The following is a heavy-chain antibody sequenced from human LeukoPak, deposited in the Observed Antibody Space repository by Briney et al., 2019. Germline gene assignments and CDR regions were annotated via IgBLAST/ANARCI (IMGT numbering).Heavy chain of an antibody. CDR2: ISSSSSYI. CDR1: GFTFTTYW. V-gene: IGHV3-21*01. Sequence: GGSLRLSCAASGFTFTTYWLGWVRQAPGKGLEWVSSISSSSSYIYYADSVKGRFTISRDNAKNSLYLQMNSLRAEDTAVYYCAKDRGYSSSWYEGDWGQGTLVTVSS. D-gene: IGHD6-13*01. J-gene: IGHJ4*02. CDR3: AKDRGYSSSWYEGD.